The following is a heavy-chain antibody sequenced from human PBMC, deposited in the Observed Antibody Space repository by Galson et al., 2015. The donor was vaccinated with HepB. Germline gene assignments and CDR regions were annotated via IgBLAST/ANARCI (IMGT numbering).Heavy chain of an antibody. D-gene: IGHD6-19*01. CDR3: ARDIPPGIAVAGTGFDY. CDR1: GFTFSSYA. Sequence: SLRLSCAASGFTFSSYAMHWVRQAPGKGLEWVAVISYDGSNKYYADSVKGRFTISRDNSKNTLYLQMNSLRAEDTAVYYCARDIPPGIAVAGTGFDYWGQGTLVTVSS. J-gene: IGHJ4*02. CDR2: ISYDGSNK. V-gene: IGHV3-30-3*01.